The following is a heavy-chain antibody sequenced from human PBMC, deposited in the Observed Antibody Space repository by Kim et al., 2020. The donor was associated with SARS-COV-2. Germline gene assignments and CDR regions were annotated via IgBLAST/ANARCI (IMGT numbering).Heavy chain of an antibody. CDR3: ARRGSLYSGYDFPFDY. V-gene: IGHV1-18*01. D-gene: IGHD5-12*01. CDR2: ISAYNGNT. J-gene: IGHJ4*02. Sequence: ASVKVSCKASGYTFTSYGISWVRQAPGQGLEWMGWISAYNGNTNYAQKLQGRVTMTTDTSTSPAYMELRSLRSDDTAVYYCARRGSLYSGYDFPFDYWGQGTLVTVSS. CDR1: GYTFTSYG.